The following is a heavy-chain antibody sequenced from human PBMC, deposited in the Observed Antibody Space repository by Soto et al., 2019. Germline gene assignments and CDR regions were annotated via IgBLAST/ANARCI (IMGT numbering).Heavy chain of an antibody. CDR3: ARGRKDYSSSWYVG. Sequence: ASETLSLTCAVYGGSFSDYSWSWIRQPPGKGLAWIGEISHSGGSNYNPSLKSRVTISVDTSKNQFSLKLSSVTAADTAVYYCARGRKDYSSSWYVGWGQGTLVTAPQ. J-gene: IGHJ4*02. V-gene: IGHV4-34*01. CDR2: ISHSGGS. D-gene: IGHD6-13*01. CDR1: GGSFSDYS.